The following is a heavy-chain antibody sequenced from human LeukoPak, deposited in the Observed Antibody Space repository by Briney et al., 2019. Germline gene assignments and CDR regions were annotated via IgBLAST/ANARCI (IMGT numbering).Heavy chain of an antibody. D-gene: IGHD2-2*02. CDR3: ARRENPNCSSTSCYKYWYFDL. Sequence: SVKVSCKASGGTFSSYAISWVRQAPGQGLEWMGGIIPIFGTANYAQKFQGRVTITADESTSTAYMELSSLRSEDTAVYYCARRENPNCSSTSCYKYWYFDLWGRGPLVTVSS. CDR1: GGTFSSYA. CDR2: IIPIFGTA. V-gene: IGHV1-69*13. J-gene: IGHJ2*01.